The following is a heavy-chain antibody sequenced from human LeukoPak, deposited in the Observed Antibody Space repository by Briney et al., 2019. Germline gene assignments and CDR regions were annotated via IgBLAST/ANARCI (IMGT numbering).Heavy chain of an antibody. Sequence: PSETLSLTCAVSGGSISSGGYSWSWIRQPPGKGLEWIGYIYYSGSTYYNPSLKSRVTISVDTSKNQFSLKLSSVTAADTAVYYCARTGHYYYYYYMDVWGKGTTVTVSS. V-gene: IGHV4-30-4*07. CDR3: ARTGHYYYYYYMDV. CDR2: IYYSGST. D-gene: IGHD1-1*01. J-gene: IGHJ6*03. CDR1: GGSISSGGYS.